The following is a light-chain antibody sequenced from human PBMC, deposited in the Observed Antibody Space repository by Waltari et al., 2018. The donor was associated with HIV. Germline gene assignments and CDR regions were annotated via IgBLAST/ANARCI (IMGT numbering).Light chain of an antibody. CDR2: SAS. CDR3: QQSYQIPRT. CDR1: QSVSNY. Sequence: DIQMTQSQSSLSASVRDRVTITCRASQSVSNYLNWYQQKPGKAPKLLIYSASSLQSGVPSRFNGSGSGTDFTLTINDLQPEDFTTYYCQQSYQIPRTFGQGTQVEVK. J-gene: IGKJ1*01. V-gene: IGKV1-39*01.